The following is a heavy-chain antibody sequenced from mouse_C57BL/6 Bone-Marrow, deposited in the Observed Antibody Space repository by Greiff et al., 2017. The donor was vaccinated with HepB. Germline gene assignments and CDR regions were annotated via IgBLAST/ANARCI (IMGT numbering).Heavy chain of an antibody. CDR1: GFTFSDYG. Sequence: EVKVVESGGGLVQPGGSLKLSCAASGFTFSDYGMAWVRQAPRKGPEWVAFISNLAYSIYYADTVTGRFTISRENAKNTLYLEMSSLRSEDTAMYYCARGSGYRFAYWGQGTLVTVSA. J-gene: IGHJ3*01. D-gene: IGHD3-2*02. CDR2: ISNLAYSI. CDR3: ARGSGYRFAY. V-gene: IGHV5-15*01.